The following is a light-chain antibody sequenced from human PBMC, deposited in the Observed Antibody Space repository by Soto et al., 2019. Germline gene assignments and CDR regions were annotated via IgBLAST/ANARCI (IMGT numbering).Light chain of an antibody. Sequence: QSALTQPPSASGSPGQSVTISCTGTSSDVGDYKFVSCYQQHPGKAPKLLMYEVNRRPSGVPDRFSGSKSGNTASLTVSGLQSEDEAEYYCSSYAGNNNGVFVVGTQLTVL. CDR2: EVN. CDR1: SSDVGDYKF. J-gene: IGLJ2*01. CDR3: SSYAGNNNGV. V-gene: IGLV2-8*01.